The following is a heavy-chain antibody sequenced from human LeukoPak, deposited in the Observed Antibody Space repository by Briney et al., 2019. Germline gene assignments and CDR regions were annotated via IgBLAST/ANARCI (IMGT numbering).Heavy chain of an antibody. CDR3: AKQKQLVLGHSSDC. J-gene: IGHJ4*02. V-gene: IGHV3-23*01. CDR2: ISGSGGST. D-gene: IGHD6-6*01. CDR1: GCTFSSYA. Sequence: PGGSVRLSCAASGCTFSSYAMSWVRQPAGKGLEECSAISGSGGSTYYAASVTGRFTISRDHSKNTLYLQLNSLRGEDTAVYYCAKQKQLVLGHSSDCWGPGTLVTVSS.